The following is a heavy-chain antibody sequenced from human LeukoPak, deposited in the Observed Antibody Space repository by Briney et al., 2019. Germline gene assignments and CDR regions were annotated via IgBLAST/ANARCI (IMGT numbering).Heavy chain of an antibody. V-gene: IGHV4-30-2*01. D-gene: IGHD3-16*01. CDR1: SASISSGGYS. Sequence: ASETLSLTCAVSSASISSGGYSWSWIRQPPGKGLEWIGCIYHTGSTHYNPSLKSRVTMSVDTSKNQFSLNLNSVTAADPAVHYCARDIWGSPTWGQGTLVTVPS. J-gene: IGHJ5*02. CDR3: ARDIWGSPT. CDR2: IYHTGST.